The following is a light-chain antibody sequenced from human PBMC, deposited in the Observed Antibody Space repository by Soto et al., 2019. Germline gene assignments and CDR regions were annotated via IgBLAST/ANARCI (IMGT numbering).Light chain of an antibody. V-gene: IGKV4-1*01. Sequence: DIVMTQSPDSLVVSLGERATINCKSSQNGLYSSNNKNYLAWYQQKPGQPPKLLIYGASTRESGVPDRFSGSGSGTDFTLTISSLQAEDVVVYYCQQYYSNPRTFGQGTKV. CDR1: QNGLYSSNNKNY. CDR2: GAS. CDR3: QQYYSNPRT. J-gene: IGKJ1*01.